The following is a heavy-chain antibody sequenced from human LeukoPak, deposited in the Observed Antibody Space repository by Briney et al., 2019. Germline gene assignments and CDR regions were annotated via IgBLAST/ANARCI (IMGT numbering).Heavy chain of an antibody. J-gene: IGHJ3*02. CDR2: INYSGST. CDR3: ARGPLSTNDFDI. D-gene: IGHD1-1*01. CDR1: GGSITNSY. V-gene: IGHV4-59*01. Sequence: SETLSLTCTVSGGSITNSYWNWIRQSPGKGLEWIGYINYSGSTNYNPSLKSRVTISVDTPKNQFSLKLSSVTAADTAMYFCARGPLSTNDFDIWGQGTMVTVSS.